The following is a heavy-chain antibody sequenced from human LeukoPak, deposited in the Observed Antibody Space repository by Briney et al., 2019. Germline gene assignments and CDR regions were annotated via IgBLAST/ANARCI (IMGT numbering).Heavy chain of an antibody. CDR2: IDPSDSYS. Sequence: GESLKISCKGSGYSFTSYWISWLRQMPGKGLEWMGRIDPSDSYSNYSPSFQGHVAISADKSISTAYLQWSSLKASDTAMYYCARYNISAYRDDYWGQGTLVTVSS. CDR3: ARYNISAYRDDY. CDR1: GYSFTSYW. D-gene: IGHD3-22*01. V-gene: IGHV5-10-1*01. J-gene: IGHJ4*02.